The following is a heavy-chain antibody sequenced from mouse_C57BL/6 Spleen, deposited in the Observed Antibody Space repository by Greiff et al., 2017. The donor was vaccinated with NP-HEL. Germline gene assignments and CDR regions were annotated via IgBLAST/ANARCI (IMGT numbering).Heavy chain of an antibody. J-gene: IGHJ4*01. CDR3: ARSEPYYYAMDY. CDR1: GYAFSSSW. Sequence: QVQLQQSGPELVKPGASVKISCKASGYAFSSSWMNWVKQRPGKGLEWIGRIYPGDGDTNYNGKFKGKATLTADKSSSTAYMQLSSLTSEDSAVYFCARSEPYYYAMDYWGQGTSVTVSS. CDR2: IYPGDGDT. V-gene: IGHV1-82*01.